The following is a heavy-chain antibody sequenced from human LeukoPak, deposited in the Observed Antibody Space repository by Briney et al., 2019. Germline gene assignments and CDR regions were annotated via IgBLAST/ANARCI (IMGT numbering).Heavy chain of an antibody. D-gene: IGHD3-10*01. J-gene: IGHJ3*02. CDR3: AKDMGSHGNDAFDI. Sequence: GRSLRLSCAASGFTFDDYAMHWVRQAPGKGLEWVSGISWNSGSIGYADSVKGRFTISRDNVKNSLYLQMNSLRAEDMALYYCAKDMGSHGNDAFDIWGQGTMVTVSS. V-gene: IGHV3-9*03. CDR2: ISWNSGSI. CDR1: GFTFDDYA.